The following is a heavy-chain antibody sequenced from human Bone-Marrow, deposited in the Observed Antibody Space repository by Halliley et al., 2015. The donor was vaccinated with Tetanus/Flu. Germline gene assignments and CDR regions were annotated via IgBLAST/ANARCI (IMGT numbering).Heavy chain of an antibody. D-gene: IGHD3-3*02. J-gene: IGHJ4*02. CDR2: VSGSGGNT. V-gene: IGHV3-23*01. CDR3: AKDHFWCTGDRGYSGVSYSFDS. CDR1: GFTFSRCG. Sequence: SLRLSCAASGFTFSRCGMTWVRQAPGKGLEGVSGVSGSGGNTFYADPVKGRFTVSRDYSKNTLYLQISSLRAEDTAVYYCAKDHFWCTGDRGYSGVSYSFDSWGPGTPVPVSS.